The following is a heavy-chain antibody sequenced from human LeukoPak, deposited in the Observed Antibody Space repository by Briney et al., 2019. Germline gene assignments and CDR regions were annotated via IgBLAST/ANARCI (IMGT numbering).Heavy chain of an antibody. CDR2: IYSGGST. V-gene: IGHV3-66*02. J-gene: IGHJ5*02. CDR3: AKYQLLYNWFDP. Sequence: PGGSLRLSCAASGFTVSSNYMSWVRQAPGKGLEWVSVIYSGGSTYYADSVKGRFTISRGNSKNTLYLQMNSLRAEDTAVYYCAKYQLLYNWFDPWGQGTLVTVSS. D-gene: IGHD2-2*01. CDR1: GFTVSSNY.